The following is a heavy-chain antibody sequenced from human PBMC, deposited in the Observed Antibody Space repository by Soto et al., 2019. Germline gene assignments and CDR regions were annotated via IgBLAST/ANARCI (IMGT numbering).Heavy chain of an antibody. CDR3: ARGLGSNPRSAFDI. Sequence: GASVKVSCKASGGTFSSYAISWVRQAPGQGLEWMGGIIPIFGIANYAQKFQGRVTITADESTSTAYMELSSLRSEDTAVYYCARGLGSNPRSAFDIWGQGTMVTVSS. V-gene: IGHV1-69*13. J-gene: IGHJ3*02. CDR1: GGTFSSYA. D-gene: IGHD3-16*01. CDR2: IIPIFGIA.